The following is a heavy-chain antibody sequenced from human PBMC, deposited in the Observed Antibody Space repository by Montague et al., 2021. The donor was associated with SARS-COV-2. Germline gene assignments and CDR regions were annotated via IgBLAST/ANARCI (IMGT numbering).Heavy chain of an antibody. V-gene: IGHV4-39*07. D-gene: IGHD6-19*01. J-gene: IGHJ4*02. CDR3: ARVRQWLVPFDY. CDR2: IYYSGST. CDR1: GDSISHSSYY. Sequence: SETLSLTCTVSGDSISHSSYYWGWIRQPPGKGLEWIGSIYYSGSTYYNPPLKSRVTISVDTSKNHVSLKLNSVTAADTAVYYCARVRQWLVPFDYWGQGTLVTVSS.